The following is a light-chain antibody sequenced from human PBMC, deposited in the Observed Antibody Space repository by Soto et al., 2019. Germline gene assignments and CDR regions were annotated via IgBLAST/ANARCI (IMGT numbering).Light chain of an antibody. Sequence: EIVMTQSPATLSLSPGERATLSCRASQSVSSSYLSWYQQKPGQAPRLLIYGASTRATGIPARFSGSGSGTDFTLTISSLQPEDFAVYYCQQYGSSLITFGQGTRLEIK. CDR2: GAS. CDR1: QSVSSSY. CDR3: QQYGSSLIT. J-gene: IGKJ5*01. V-gene: IGKV3D-7*01.